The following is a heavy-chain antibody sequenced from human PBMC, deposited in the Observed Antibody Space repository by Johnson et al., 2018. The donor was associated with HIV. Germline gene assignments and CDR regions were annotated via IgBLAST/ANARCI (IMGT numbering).Heavy chain of an antibody. D-gene: IGHD1-26*01. V-gene: IGHV3-30*18. CDR1: RFTFSSYG. Sequence: QVQLVESGGGVVQPGRSLRLSCAASRFTFSSYGMHWVRQAPGKGLEWVAVISYDGGNKYYADSVKGRFTISRDNSKNTLYLQMNSLRAEDTAVYYCGKDEALGWELDPDAFDIWGQGTMVTVAS. J-gene: IGHJ3*02. CDR2: ISYDGGNK. CDR3: GKDEALGWELDPDAFDI.